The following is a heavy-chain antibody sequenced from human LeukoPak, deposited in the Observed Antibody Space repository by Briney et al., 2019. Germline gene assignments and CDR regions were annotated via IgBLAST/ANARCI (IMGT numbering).Heavy chain of an antibody. CDR2: IYYSGST. Sequence: SETLSLTCTVSGGSISSYYWSWIRQPPGKGLEWIGYIYYSGSTNYNPSLKSRVTISVDTSKNQFSLKLSSVTAADTAVYCCAREGYSYGLYYYYMDVWGKGTTVTVSS. D-gene: IGHD5-18*01. V-gene: IGHV4-59*01. CDR1: GGSISSYY. J-gene: IGHJ6*03. CDR3: AREGYSYGLYYYYMDV.